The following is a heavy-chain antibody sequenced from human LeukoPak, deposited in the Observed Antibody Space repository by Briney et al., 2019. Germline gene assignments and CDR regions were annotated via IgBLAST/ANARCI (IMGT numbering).Heavy chain of an antibody. CDR3: ARDPGYSSTGVDAFYI. V-gene: IGHV3-48*03. CDR1: GFAFSIYE. J-gene: IGHJ3*02. Sequence: GGSLRLSCTASGFAFSIYEMDWVRQAPGKGLEWVSYISSSGSYIQYAESVKGRFTISRDNAEKSLFLQMNSLRDEDTAVYYCARDPGYSSTGVDAFYICGRGTMLTVSS. CDR2: ISSSGSYI. D-gene: IGHD6-13*01.